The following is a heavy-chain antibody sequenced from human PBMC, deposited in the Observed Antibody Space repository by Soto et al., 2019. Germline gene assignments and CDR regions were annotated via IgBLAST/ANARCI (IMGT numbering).Heavy chain of an antibody. Sequence: GGSLTLSRAACGFRFSSYALSWDRQAPGKGLEWVSAISGSGGSKYYADSVKGRFTISRDNSKNTLYLQMNSLRAEDTAVYYCARSDVAGVYFDYWGQGTLVTVSS. CDR2: ISGSGGSK. J-gene: IGHJ4*02. V-gene: IGHV3-23*01. CDR1: GFRFSSYA. CDR3: ARSDVAGVYFDY. D-gene: IGHD6-19*01.